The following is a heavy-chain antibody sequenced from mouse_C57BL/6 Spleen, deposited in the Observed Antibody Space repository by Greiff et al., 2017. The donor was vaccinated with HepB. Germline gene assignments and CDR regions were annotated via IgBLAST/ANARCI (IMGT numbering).Heavy chain of an antibody. CDR1: GYTFTSYW. Sequence: QVQLQQPGAELVRPGSSVKLSCKASGYTFTSYWMHWVKQRPIQGLEWIGNIDPSDSETHYNQKFKDKATLTVDKSSSTAYMQLSSLTSEDSAVYYCARGGDYYGSSYSFDYWGQGTTLTVSS. CDR2: IDPSDSET. V-gene: IGHV1-52*01. J-gene: IGHJ2*01. D-gene: IGHD1-1*01. CDR3: ARGGDYYGSSYSFDY.